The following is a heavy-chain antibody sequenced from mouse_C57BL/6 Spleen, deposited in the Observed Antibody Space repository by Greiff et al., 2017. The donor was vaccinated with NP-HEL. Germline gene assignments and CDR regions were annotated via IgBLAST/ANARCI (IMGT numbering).Heavy chain of an antibody. CDR1: GYTFTSYW. V-gene: IGHV1-64*01. Sequence: QVQLQQPGAELVKPGASVKLSCKASGYTFTSYWMHWVKQRPGQGLEWIGMIHPNSGSTNYNEKFKSKATLTVDKSSSTAYMQLSSLTSEDSAVYYCATSYGNYSPFAYWGQGTLVTVSA. CDR2: IHPNSGST. CDR3: ATSYGNYSPFAY. J-gene: IGHJ3*01. D-gene: IGHD2-10*02.